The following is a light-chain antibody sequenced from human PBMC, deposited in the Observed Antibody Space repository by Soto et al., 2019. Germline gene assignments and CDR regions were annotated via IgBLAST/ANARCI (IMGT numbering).Light chain of an antibody. Sequence: QSVLTQPASVSGSPGQSITISCTGTSSDIGGYVYVSWYQQRPGRAPKLLIYDVTTRPSGVSDRFSGAKSDNTASLIISGLQAEDDADYYCTSFTSSKTGVFGGGTKLTVL. V-gene: IGLV2-14*03. J-gene: IGLJ3*02. CDR1: SSDIGGYVY. CDR2: DVT. CDR3: TSFTSSKTGV.